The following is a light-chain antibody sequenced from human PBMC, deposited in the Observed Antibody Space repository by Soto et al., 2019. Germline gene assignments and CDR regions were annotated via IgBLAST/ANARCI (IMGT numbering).Light chain of an antibody. J-gene: IGKJ2*01. CDR1: QSVSSSY. CDR2: GAS. V-gene: IGKV3-20*01. CDR3: QQYGRSPYT. Sequence: EIVLTQSPGTLSLSPGERATLSCRASQSVSSSYLAWYQQKPGQAPRLLIYGASSRATGIPDRFSGSGSGTDFTLTINRLEPQDFAVYYCQQYGRSPYTFGQGTKLESK.